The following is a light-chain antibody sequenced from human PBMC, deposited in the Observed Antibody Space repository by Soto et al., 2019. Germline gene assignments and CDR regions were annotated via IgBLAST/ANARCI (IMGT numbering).Light chain of an antibody. V-gene: IGKV3-20*01. CDR2: GTS. CDR1: QTISSNN. CDR3: QQYGSWT. Sequence: EIVLTQSPGTLSVSPGERATLSCRASQTISSNNLAWYQQKPGQAPSLLIYGTSSRATGIPDRFSGSGAGTDCTLIISRLKPEDSAIYYCQQYGSWTFGQGTKVEI. J-gene: IGKJ1*01.